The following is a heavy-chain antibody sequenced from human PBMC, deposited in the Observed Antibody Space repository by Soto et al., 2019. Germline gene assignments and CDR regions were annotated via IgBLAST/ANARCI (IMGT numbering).Heavy chain of an antibody. V-gene: IGHV3-23*01. CDR1: GFTFNTYA. CDR2: ISSSVDGT. Sequence: GGSLRLSCAASGFTFNTYAMTWVRQAPGKGLEWVSIISSSVDGTYYVDSVKGRFTISRDNSRNTLNLQMNNLRAEDTAVYYCAKNAHFWSWGMDVWGQGTKVTVSS. D-gene: IGHD3-3*02. CDR3: AKNAHFWSWGMDV. J-gene: IGHJ6*02.